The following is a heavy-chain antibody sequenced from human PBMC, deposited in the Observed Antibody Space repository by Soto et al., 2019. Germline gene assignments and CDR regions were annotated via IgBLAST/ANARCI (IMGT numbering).Heavy chain of an antibody. V-gene: IGHV3-74*03. D-gene: IGHD3-16*01. CDR3: AGVRQGAWDFDL. Sequence: EVQLVESGGGLVQPGGSLRLSCAASGFSLSDYWMHWVSQAPGKGLVWVSRIKTDGSIITYADSVKGRFTISRDNAKNTRYGKMDTLGAEDRAVYHCAGVRQGAWDFDLGGRGPLVSVPS. J-gene: IGHJ2*01. CDR2: IKTDGSII. CDR1: GFSLSDYW.